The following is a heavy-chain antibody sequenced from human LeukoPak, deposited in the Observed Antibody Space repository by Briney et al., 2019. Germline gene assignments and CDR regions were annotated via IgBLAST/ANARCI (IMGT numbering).Heavy chain of an antibody. D-gene: IGHD4-17*01. CDR1: GGSISRYY. V-gene: IGHV4-59*01. CDR2: IHYRGST. J-gene: IGHJ2*01. Sequence: KPSETLSLTCTVSGGSISRYYWSWIRQPPGKGLEGIGHIHYRGSTNYNPSLKSRVTISVDTSKNQFSLKLSSVSAADTAVCYCARDTYGSPWYFDLWGRGTLVTVSS. CDR3: ARDTYGSPWYFDL.